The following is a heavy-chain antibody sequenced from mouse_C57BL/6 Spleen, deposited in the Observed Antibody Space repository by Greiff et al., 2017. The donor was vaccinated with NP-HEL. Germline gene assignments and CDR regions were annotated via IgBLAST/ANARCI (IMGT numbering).Heavy chain of an antibody. V-gene: IGHV3-6*01. D-gene: IGHD1-1*01. CDR1: GYSITSGYY. Sequence: EVKLVESGPGLVKPSQSLSLTCSVTGYSITSGYYWNWIRQFPGNKLEWMGYISYDGSNNYNPSLKNRISITRDTSKNQFFLKLNSVTTEDTATYYGACSTTVVAPYWYFDVWGTGTTVTVSS. J-gene: IGHJ1*03. CDR2: ISYDGSN. CDR3: ACSTTVVAPYWYFDV.